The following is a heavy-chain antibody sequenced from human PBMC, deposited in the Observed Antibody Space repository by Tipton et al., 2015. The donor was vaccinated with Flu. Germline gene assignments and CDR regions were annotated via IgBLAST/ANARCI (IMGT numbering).Heavy chain of an antibody. V-gene: IGHV4-61*02. J-gene: IGHJ5*01. D-gene: IGHD2-15*01. Sequence: TLSLTCTVSGGSISSSNYYWTWIRQPAGKGLEWIGLTYTNGDTTYNPSLKSRVTISIDTSKNQLSLTLTSVTAADTAVYYCARDSGAYPLGFDPWGRGTLVTVSS. CDR3: ARDSGAYPLGFDP. CDR2: TYTNGDT. CDR1: GGSISSSNYY.